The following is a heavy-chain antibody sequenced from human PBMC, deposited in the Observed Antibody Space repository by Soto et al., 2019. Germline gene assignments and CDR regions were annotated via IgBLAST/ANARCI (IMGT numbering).Heavy chain of an antibody. J-gene: IGHJ4*02. V-gene: IGHV1-18*01. D-gene: IGHD3-22*01. Sequence: ASVKVSCKASGYTFTSYGISWVRQAPGQGLEWMGWISAYNGNTNYAQKLQGRVTMTTDTSTSTAYMELRSLRSDDTAVYYCARDLLRPWYYYDSRGYCLDYWGQGTLVIVSS. CDR3: ARDLLRPWYYYDSRGYCLDY. CDR2: ISAYNGNT. CDR1: GYTFTSYG.